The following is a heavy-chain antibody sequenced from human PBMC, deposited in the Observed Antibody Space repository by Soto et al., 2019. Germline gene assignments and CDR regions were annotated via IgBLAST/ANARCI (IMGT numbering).Heavy chain of an antibody. J-gene: IGHJ4*01. CDR2: ISAYNGNT. CDR3: GADEVDHFDTSGYYYLDY. D-gene: IGHD3-22*01. Sequence: ASVKVSCKASGYTFTSYGISWVRQAPGQGLEWMGWISAYNGNTNYAQKFQGRVTMTTDTSTSTAYMELSSLTSEDTAVYYCGADEVDHFDTSGYYYLDYWGQ. V-gene: IGHV1-18*01. CDR1: GYTFTSYG.